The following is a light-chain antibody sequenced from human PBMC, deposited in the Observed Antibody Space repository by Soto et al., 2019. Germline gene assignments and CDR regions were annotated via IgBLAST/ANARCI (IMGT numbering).Light chain of an antibody. CDR2: AAS. V-gene: IGKV1-39*01. Sequence: DIQMTQSPSSLSASVGDRVTITCRASQSINNHLNWYQQRPGKAPELLIYAASSLQGGVPSRFSGSESGTDFTLTISSLQPEDFATYFCLQSYSVPPSFGQGTKLEIK. CDR1: QSINNH. J-gene: IGKJ2*01. CDR3: LQSYSVPPS.